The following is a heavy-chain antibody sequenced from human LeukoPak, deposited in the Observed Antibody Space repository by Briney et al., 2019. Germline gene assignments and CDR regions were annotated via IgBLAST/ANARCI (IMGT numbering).Heavy chain of an antibody. CDR3: ARGLGRLPAALYYGMDV. D-gene: IGHD2-2*01. CDR2: MNPNSGNT. V-gene: IGHV1-8*01. CDR1: GYTFTSYD. J-gene: IGHJ6*02. Sequence: GASVKVPCKASGYTFTSYDINWVRQATGQGLEWMGWMNPNSGNTGYAQKFQGRVAMTRNTSISTAYMELSSLRSEDTAVYYCARGLGRLPAALYYGMDVWGQGTTVAVSS.